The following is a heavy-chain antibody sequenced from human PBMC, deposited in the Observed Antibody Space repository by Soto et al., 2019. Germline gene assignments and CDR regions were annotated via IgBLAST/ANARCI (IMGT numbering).Heavy chain of an antibody. Sequence: PGGSLRLSCAASGFTFSSDAMGWVRQTPGKVLESVSAISAGGGITYYADSVKGRFTISRDYSKNTLYLQMNSLRAEDTAVHSCAKVSCGGCYCSDYYGHGNPLTAPS. D-gene: IGHD2-21*01. V-gene: IGHV3-23*01. J-gene: IGHJ4*01. CDR2: ISAGGGIT. CDR3: AKVSCGGCYCSDY. CDR1: GFTFSSDA.